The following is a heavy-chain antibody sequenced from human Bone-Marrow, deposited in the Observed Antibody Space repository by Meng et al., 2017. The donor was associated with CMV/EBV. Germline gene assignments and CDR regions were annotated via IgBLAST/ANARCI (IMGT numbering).Heavy chain of an antibody. V-gene: IGHV4-34*01. CDR3: ARRTTNYYWYFDL. CDR1: GGSFSGYY. CDR2: INHSGST. J-gene: IGHJ2*01. Sequence: SETLSLTSAVYGGSFSGYYWSWIRQPPGKGLEWIGEINHSGSTNYNPSLKSRVTISVDTSKNQFSLKLSSVTAADTAVYYCARRTTNYYWYFDLWGRGTLVTVSS. D-gene: IGHD1-1*01.